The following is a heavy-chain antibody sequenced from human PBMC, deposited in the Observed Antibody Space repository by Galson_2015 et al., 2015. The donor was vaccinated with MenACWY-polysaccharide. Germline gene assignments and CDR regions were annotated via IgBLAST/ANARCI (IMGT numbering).Heavy chain of an antibody. CDR1: GYTFTNYD. J-gene: IGHJ4*02. Sequence: SVKVSCKASGYTFTNYDINWVRQATGQGLEWLGWMNPNSGNSGYAQKFHGRITLTKDTSISTAYLELSSLRSEDTAVYYCARTNGDFDYWGQGTLVTVSS. CDR2: MNPNSGNS. D-gene: IGHD2-8*01. V-gene: IGHV1-8*01. CDR3: ARTNGDFDY.